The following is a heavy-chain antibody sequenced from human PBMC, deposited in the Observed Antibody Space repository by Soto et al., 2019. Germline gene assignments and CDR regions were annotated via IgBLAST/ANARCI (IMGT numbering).Heavy chain of an antibody. D-gene: IGHD3-9*01. J-gene: IGHJ4*02. V-gene: IGHV3-23*01. CDR1: VFTFSSYA. CDR3: ATTYHDLLTGPEY. Sequence: GGSLRLSCASSVFTFSSYAMSCVRHSPGKWLEWVSAISGSGGSTYYADSVQGRFTISRDNSKNTLYLQMHSLRAADAAVYYCATTYHDLLTGPEYWGEGTLVIVSS. CDR2: ISGSGGST.